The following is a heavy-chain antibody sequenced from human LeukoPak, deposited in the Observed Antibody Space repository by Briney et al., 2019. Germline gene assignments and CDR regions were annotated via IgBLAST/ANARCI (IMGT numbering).Heavy chain of an antibody. Sequence: PSETLSLTCTVSGXSISSSSYYWGWIRQPPGKGQEWIGSIYYSGSTYYNPSLKSRVTISVDTSKNQFSLKLSSVTAADTAVYYCARRRSPRGFDYWGQGTLVTVSS. CDR1: GXSISSSSYY. V-gene: IGHV4-39*01. CDR3: ARRRSPRGFDY. CDR2: IYYSGST. J-gene: IGHJ4*02.